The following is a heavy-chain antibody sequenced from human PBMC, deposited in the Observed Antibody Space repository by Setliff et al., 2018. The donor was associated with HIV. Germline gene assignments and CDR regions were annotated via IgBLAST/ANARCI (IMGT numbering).Heavy chain of an antibody. CDR1: GGSISSGGYY. V-gene: IGHV4-31*03. CDR3: ARDRRNTYYYESSGYSGAFDI. D-gene: IGHD3-22*01. CDR2: IYYSGST. Sequence: SETLSLTCTVSGGSISSGGYYWSWIRQHPGKGLEWIGFIYYSGSTYYNLSLKSRVTISVDTSKNQFSLKLSSVTAADTAVYYCARDRRNTYYYESSGYSGAFDIWGQGTMVTVSS. J-gene: IGHJ3*02.